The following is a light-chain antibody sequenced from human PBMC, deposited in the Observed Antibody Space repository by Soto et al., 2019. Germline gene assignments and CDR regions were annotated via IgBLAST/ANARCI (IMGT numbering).Light chain of an antibody. Sequence: QSVLTQSPSASASLGASVKLTCTLSSGHSSYAIAWHQQPPEKGPRYLMKLNSDGSHSKGDGIPDRFSGSSSGAERYLTISSLQSEDEADYYCQAWDTGIQVFGGGTKLTVL. CDR3: QAWDTGIQV. CDR1: SGHSSYA. J-gene: IGLJ3*02. CDR2: LNSDGSH. V-gene: IGLV4-69*01.